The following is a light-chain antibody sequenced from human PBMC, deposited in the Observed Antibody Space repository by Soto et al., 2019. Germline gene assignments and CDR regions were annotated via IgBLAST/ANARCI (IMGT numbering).Light chain of an antibody. Sequence: QSVLTQPPSVSGAPGQRVTISCTGSRSNIGTGYDVHWYQQLPGTAPKLLIYGNNNRPSGVPDRFSGSQSGASASLAITGLQAEDEADYYCQSFDTSLSGFVVFGGGTKLTVL. CDR3: QSFDTSLSGFVV. CDR2: GNN. CDR1: RSNIGTGYD. J-gene: IGLJ2*01. V-gene: IGLV1-40*01.